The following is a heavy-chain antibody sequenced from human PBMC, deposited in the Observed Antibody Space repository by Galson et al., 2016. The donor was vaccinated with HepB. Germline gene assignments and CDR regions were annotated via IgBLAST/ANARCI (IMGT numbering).Heavy chain of an antibody. Sequence: SLRLSCAASGFTFTSFAMNWFRQAPGKGLEWVSAISGSGGSTYYADSVKGRFTISRDNFKNTLYLQMNRLRDEDTALYYCAKDREGSSWYPADFDLWGRGTLVTVSS. V-gene: IGHV3-23*01. CDR3: AKDREGSSWYPADFDL. D-gene: IGHD6-13*01. CDR1: GFTFTSFA. J-gene: IGHJ2*01. CDR2: ISGSGGST.